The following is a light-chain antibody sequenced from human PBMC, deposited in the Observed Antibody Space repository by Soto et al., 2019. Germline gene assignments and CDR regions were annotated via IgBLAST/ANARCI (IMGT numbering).Light chain of an antibody. CDR1: QSINNG. V-gene: IGKV1-5*03. CDR3: QQYDSYPFT. CDR2: KAS. Sequence: DIQMTQSPSTLSASEGDRVTITCRASQSINNGLAWYQQKPGKAPKVLISKASNLKSGVPSRFSGTGSGTEFTLTISSLQPDDFASYYCQQYDSYPFTFGGGTKVEI. J-gene: IGKJ4*01.